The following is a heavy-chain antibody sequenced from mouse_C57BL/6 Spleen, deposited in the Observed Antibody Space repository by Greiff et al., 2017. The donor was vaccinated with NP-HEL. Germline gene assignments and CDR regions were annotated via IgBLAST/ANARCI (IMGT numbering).Heavy chain of an antibody. Sequence: VQLKESGPGLVKPSQSLSLTCSVTGYSITSGYYWNWIRQFPGNKLEWMGYISYDGSNNYNPSLKNRISITRDTSKNQFFLKLNSVTTEDTATYYCAREGLIYYYGSSTRYFDVWGTGTTVTVSS. CDR3: AREGLIYYYGSSTRYFDV. CDR1: GYSITSGYY. CDR2: ISYDGSN. V-gene: IGHV3-6*01. J-gene: IGHJ1*03. D-gene: IGHD1-1*01.